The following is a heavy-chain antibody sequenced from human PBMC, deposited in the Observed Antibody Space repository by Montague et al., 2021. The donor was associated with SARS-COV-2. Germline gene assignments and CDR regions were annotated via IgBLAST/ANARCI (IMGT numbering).Heavy chain of an antibody. J-gene: IGHJ3*02. CDR1: GGSISSYY. CDR3: AMRGGALDAFDI. D-gene: IGHD4-17*01. CDR2: IYTSGST. Sequence: SETLSLTCTVSGGSISSYYWSWIRQPAGKGLEWIGRIYTSGSTNYNPSLKSRVTISVDTSKNQFSLKLSSVTAADTAVYYCAMRGGALDAFDIWGQGTMVIVSS. V-gene: IGHV4-4*07.